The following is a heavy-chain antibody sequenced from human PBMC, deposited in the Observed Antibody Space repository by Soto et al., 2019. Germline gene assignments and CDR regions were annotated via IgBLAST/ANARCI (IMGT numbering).Heavy chain of an antibody. CDR1: GFTFSNYG. V-gene: IGHV3-30*18. Sequence: QVQLVESGGGVVQPGRSLRLFCAASGFTFSNYGIHWVRQAPGKGLEWVAVISYDGGSKDYADSVKGRFTISRDNSKNTLYLQMNSLRIEDTAVYYCAKDDGSTWSMFYSYYGVDVWGQGTTVTVSS. CDR3: AKDDGSTWSMFYSYYGVDV. J-gene: IGHJ6*02. D-gene: IGHD6-13*01. CDR2: ISYDGGSK.